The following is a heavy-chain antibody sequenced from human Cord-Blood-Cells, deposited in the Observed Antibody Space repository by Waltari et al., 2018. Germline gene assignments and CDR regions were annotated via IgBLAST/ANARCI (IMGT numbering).Heavy chain of an antibody. V-gene: IGHV1-69*01. CDR1: EGTFSSYA. CDR2: IIPIFGTA. D-gene: IGHD2-2*02. CDR3: ARGGHYCSSTSCYTYFQH. J-gene: IGHJ1*01. Sequence: QVQLVQSGAEVKKPGSSVKVSCKASEGTFSSYAISWARQAHGQGLEWMGGIIPIFGTANYAQKFQGRVTITADESTSTAYMELSSLRSEDTAVYYCARGGHYCSSTSCYTYFQHWGQGTLVTVSS.